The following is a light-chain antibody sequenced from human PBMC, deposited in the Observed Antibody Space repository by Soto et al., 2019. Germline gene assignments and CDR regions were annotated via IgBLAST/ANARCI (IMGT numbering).Light chain of an antibody. Sequence: EIVMTQSTSTLSVSPGERATLSCRASESISSNVAWYQQKSGQAPRLLIYGASTRATGIPARFSGSGSGTDFPLTISSMKSEDFAVYYCQQFNNWWTFGQGTKVDIK. J-gene: IGKJ1*01. CDR3: QQFNNWWT. CDR2: GAS. CDR1: ESISSN. V-gene: IGKV3-15*01.